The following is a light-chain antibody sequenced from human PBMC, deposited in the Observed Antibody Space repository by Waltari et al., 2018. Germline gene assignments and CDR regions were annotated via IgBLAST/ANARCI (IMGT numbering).Light chain of an antibody. V-gene: IGKV4-1*01. CDR3: QQFDNTPFT. Sequence: DVVVTQSPDSLAVSLGERATNNCKSSQSVKNNLAWYQQKPGQPPKLLIYWASTRASGVPDRFSGSGSGTDFTLTISSLQAEDVAVYYCQQFDNTPFTFGPGTKVDI. CDR2: WAS. CDR1: QSVKNN. J-gene: IGKJ3*01.